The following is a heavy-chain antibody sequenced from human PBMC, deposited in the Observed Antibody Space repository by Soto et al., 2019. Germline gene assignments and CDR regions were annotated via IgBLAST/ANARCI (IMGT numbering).Heavy chain of an antibody. Sequence: PGEPLRISCKVSGYSFTSHWIGRVSQMPGKGLEWMGIIYPGDSDTRYSPSFQGQVTISVDKSISTAYLQWSSLKASDTAIYYCARRGVYCGSTRCWDYWGQGTLVTVSS. D-gene: IGHD2-2*01. V-gene: IGHV5-51*01. J-gene: IGHJ4*02. CDR3: ARRGVYCGSTRCWDY. CDR2: IYPGDSDT. CDR1: GYSFTSHW.